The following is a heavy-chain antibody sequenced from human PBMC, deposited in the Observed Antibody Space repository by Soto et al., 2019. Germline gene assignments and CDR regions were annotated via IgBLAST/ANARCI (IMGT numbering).Heavy chain of an antibody. CDR3: ARGSMVGGTNIVVVPAALFDP. CDR1: GFTFSSYG. D-gene: IGHD2-2*01. Sequence: PGGSLRLSCAASGFTFSSYGMHWVRQAPGKGLEWVAVISYDGSNKYYADSVKGRFTISRDNSKNTLYLQMNSLRSEDTAVYYCARGSMVGGTNIVVVPAALFDPWGQGTLVTVSS. V-gene: IGHV3-30*03. CDR2: ISYDGSNK. J-gene: IGHJ5*02.